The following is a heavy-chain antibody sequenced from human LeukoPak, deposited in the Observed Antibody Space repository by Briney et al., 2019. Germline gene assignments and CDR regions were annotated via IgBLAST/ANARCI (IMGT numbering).Heavy chain of an antibody. CDR1: GGSISNYY. D-gene: IGHD6-13*01. J-gene: IGHJ3*02. CDR3: ARGGAAARGNNAFDI. CDR2: IHTSGST. Sequence: SETLSLTCTVSGGSISNYYWSWIRQPAGKGLEWIGRIHTSGSTNYNSSLKSRVTISLDTSKSQFSLSLTSVTAADTAVYYCARGGAAARGNNAFDIWGQGTMVTVSS. V-gene: IGHV4-4*07.